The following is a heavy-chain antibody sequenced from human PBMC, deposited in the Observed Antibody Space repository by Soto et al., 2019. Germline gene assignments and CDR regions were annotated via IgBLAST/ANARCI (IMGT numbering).Heavy chain of an antibody. Sequence: SQTLSLTCAISGDSVSSNSAAWNWIRQSPSRGLEWLGRTYYRSKWYKDYAVSVKGRISINPDTSKNLFSLQLNSVTPEDTAVYDCARARKGGFVMDVWGQGTTVTVSS. V-gene: IGHV6-1*01. D-gene: IGHD3-16*01. J-gene: IGHJ6*02. CDR1: GDSVSSNSAA. CDR2: TYYRSKWYK. CDR3: ARARKGGFVMDV.